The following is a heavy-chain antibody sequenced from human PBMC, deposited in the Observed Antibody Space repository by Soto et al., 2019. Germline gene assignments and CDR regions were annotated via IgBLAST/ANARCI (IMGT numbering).Heavy chain of an antibody. J-gene: IGHJ4*02. D-gene: IGHD6-19*01. CDR1: GYTFTSYA. CDR2: INAGNGNT. Sequence: SVKVSCKASGYTFTSYAMHWVRQAPGQRLEWMGWINAGNGNTKYSQKFQGRVTITRDTSASTAYMELSSLRSEDTAVYYCAREARRIAVTDYWGQGTLVTVSS. CDR3: AREARRIAVTDY. V-gene: IGHV1-3*01.